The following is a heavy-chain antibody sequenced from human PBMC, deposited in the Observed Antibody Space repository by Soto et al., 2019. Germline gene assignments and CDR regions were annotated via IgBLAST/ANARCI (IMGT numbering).Heavy chain of an antibody. Sequence: QVQLVQSGAEVKKPGASVKVSCRASGYTFTGYYMHWVRQAPGQGLEWMGWINPNSGGTNYAKNFRRWVTMTRXXSXNXXYMELSRLRSDDTAVYYCARTHCRRTRCYVGSWDYWGQGTLVTVSS. J-gene: IGHJ4*02. CDR1: GYTFTGYY. D-gene: IGHD2-2*01. CDR3: ARTHCRRTRCYVGSWDY. CDR2: INPNSGGT. V-gene: IGHV1-2*04.